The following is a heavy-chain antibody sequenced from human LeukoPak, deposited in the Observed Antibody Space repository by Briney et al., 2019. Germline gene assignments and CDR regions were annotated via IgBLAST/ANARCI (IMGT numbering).Heavy chain of an antibody. D-gene: IGHD5-24*01. CDR1: GGSIVTNDYS. Sequence: PSETLSLTCAVSGGSIVTNDYSWNWIRQPPGKGLEWIGYIYHNGATYYNPSLKSRVTMSLDGSKNQFSLRLNSVTAADTAVYYCARGSRDGYLPTRYFDLWGRGTLVTVSS. J-gene: IGHJ2*01. V-gene: IGHV4-30-2*01. CDR3: ARGSRDGYLPTRYFDL. CDR2: IYHNGAT.